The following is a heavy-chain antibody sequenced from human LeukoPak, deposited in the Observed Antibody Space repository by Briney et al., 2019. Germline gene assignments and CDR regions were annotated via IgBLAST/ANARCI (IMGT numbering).Heavy chain of an antibody. V-gene: IGHV1-8*01. D-gene: IGHD5-24*01. CDR2: MNPNSGNT. CDR3: ARDSERWLQWP. J-gene: IGHJ4*02. CDR1: GYTFTSYD. Sequence: ASVKVSCKASGYTFTSYDINWVRQATGQGPEWLGWMNPNSGNTGYAQKFQGRVTMTRDTSTNTAYMELSSLRSEDTAVYYCARDSERWLQWPWGQGTLVTVSS.